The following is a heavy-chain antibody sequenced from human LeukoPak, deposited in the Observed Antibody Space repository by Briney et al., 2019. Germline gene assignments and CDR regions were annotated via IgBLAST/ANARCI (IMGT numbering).Heavy chain of an antibody. CDR3: ARDRLITMIVALEDDGFDI. Sequence: PGGSVRLSCAASGFTLSSYGMDWVRHAPGKGLEWVAVIWSVGSNKYYADSGKGRFTISRDKSKNTLYLQMNSLRAEDTAVYYCARDRLITMIVALEDDGFDIWGQGTMVTVSS. V-gene: IGHV3-33*01. CDR1: GFTLSSYG. D-gene: IGHD3-22*01. J-gene: IGHJ3*02. CDR2: IWSVGSNK.